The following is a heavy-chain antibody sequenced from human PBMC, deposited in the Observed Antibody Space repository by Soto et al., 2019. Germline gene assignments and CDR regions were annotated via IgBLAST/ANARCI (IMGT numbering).Heavy chain of an antibody. Sequence: SETLSLTCTGSGGSVSSGSYYWSWIRQPPGKGLEWIGYIYYSGSTNYNPSLKSRVTISVDTSKNQFSLKLSSVTAADTAVYYCARNGRGFDYWGQGTLVTVSS. D-gene: IGHD1-1*01. V-gene: IGHV4-61*01. J-gene: IGHJ4*02. CDR2: IYYSGST. CDR3: ARNGRGFDY. CDR1: GGSVSSGSYY.